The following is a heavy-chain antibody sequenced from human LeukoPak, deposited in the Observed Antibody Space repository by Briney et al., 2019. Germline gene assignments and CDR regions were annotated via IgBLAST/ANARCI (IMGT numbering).Heavy chain of an antibody. V-gene: IGHV4-38-2*02. Sequence: PSETLSLTCNVSGYSISSGYFWGWVRQAPGKGLEWIGYIYYSGSTYYNPSLKSRVTISVDTSKNQFSLKLSSVTAADTAVYYCARVGSSGYYPKNWFDPWGQGTLVTVSS. J-gene: IGHJ5*02. D-gene: IGHD3-22*01. CDR2: IYYSGST. CDR3: ARVGSSGYYPKNWFDP. CDR1: GYSISSGYF.